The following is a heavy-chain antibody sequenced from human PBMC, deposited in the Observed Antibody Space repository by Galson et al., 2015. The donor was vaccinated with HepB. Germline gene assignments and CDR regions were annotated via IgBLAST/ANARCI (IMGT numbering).Heavy chain of an antibody. CDR1: GFAFNNAW. D-gene: IGHD2-15*01. J-gene: IGHJ5*02. V-gene: IGHV3-15*01. Sequence: SLRLSCAASGFAFNNAWMNWVRQAPGKGLEWVGRIKSKTDGGTTEYAAPGKGRLTISRDDSRNTLYLQMHSQKPDDTAVYYCTTDFYCSGYWSWLYPWGPGTLVTVSS. CDR3: TTDFYCSGYWSWLYP. CDR2: IKSKTDGGTT.